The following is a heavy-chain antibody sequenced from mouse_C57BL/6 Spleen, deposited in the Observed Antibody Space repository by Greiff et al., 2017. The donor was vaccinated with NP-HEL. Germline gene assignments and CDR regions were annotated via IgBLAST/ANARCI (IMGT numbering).Heavy chain of an antibody. CDR3: ASSWDDLLFAY. CDR2: ISSGSSTI. V-gene: IGHV5-17*01. D-gene: IGHD4-1*01. CDR1: GFTFSDYG. Sequence: EVKVVESGGGLVKPGGSLKLSCAASGFTFSDYGMHWVRQAPEKGLEWVAYISSGSSTIYYADTVKGRFTISRDNAKNTLFLQLISLGSEDTAMYYCASSWDDLLFAYWGQGTLVTVSA. J-gene: IGHJ3*01.